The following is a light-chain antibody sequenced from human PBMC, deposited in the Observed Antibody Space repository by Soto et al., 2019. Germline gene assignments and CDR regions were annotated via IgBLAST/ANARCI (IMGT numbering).Light chain of an antibody. V-gene: IGLV3-21*02. Sequence: SYELTQPPSVSVAPGQTARVTCGGNNIGSKSVHWYQQKPGQAPVLVVYDDSDRPSGIPERFSGANTGNTAALTISRGEVGDEADYYCQVWDRSSRHRFGGGTKLTVL. CDR3: QVWDRSSRHR. J-gene: IGLJ3*02. CDR1: NIGSKS. CDR2: DDS.